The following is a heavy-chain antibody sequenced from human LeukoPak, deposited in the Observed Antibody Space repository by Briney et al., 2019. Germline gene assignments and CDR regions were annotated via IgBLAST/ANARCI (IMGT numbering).Heavy chain of an antibody. D-gene: IGHD1-26*01. V-gene: IGHV3-66*01. CDR3: ARGVPTLGCFDY. CDR2: IYTAGTT. Sequence: SGGSLRLSCAATGFTVSSNYMSWVRQAPGKGLEWVSVIYTAGTTYYADSVKGRFTISRDNSKNTLYLQMNSLGAEDTAMYYCARGVPTLGCFDYWGQGALVTVSS. CDR1: GFTVSSNY. J-gene: IGHJ4*02.